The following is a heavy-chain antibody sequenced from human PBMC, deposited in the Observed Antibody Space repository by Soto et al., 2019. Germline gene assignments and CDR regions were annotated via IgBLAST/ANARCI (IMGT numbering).Heavy chain of an antibody. D-gene: IGHD3-22*01. V-gene: IGHV3-64*02. CDR2: ISSNGDST. Sequence: PGGSLRLYCAASGFTLSIYAMHWVRQAPGKGLEYVSAISSNGDSTYYADSVKGRFTISRDNSKNTLYLQMGSLRAEDMAVYYCARARARGWPAFDIWGQGTMVTVSS. CDR1: GFTLSIYA. J-gene: IGHJ3*02. CDR3: ARARARGWPAFDI.